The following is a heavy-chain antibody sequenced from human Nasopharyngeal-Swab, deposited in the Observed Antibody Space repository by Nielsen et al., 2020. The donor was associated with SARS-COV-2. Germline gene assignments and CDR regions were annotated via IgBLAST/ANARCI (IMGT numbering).Heavy chain of an antibody. D-gene: IGHD1-1*01. V-gene: IGHV1-24*01. J-gene: IGHJ6*02. Sequence: ASVKVSCKVSGYTLTELSMHWVRQAPGTGLEWMGGFDPEDGETIYAQQFQGRVTMTEDTSTDTAYMELSSLRSEDTAVYYCATDHPPTEGQLYYYYGMDVWGQGTTVTVSS. CDR3: ATDHPPTEGQLYYYYGMDV. CDR2: FDPEDGET. CDR1: GYTLTELS.